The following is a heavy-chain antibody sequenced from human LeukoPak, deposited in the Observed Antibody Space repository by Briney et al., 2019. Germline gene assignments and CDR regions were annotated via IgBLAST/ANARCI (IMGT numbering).Heavy chain of an antibody. Sequence: SETLSLTCTVSGGSISSGDYYWSWIRQPPGKGLEWIGYIFYSGSTYYNPSLKSRVTISVDTSKNQFSLKLSSVTAPDTAVYYCAREGQQLVPPFDYWGQGTLVTVSS. D-gene: IGHD6-6*01. CDR3: AREGQQLVPPFDY. CDR1: GGSISSGDYY. J-gene: IGHJ4*02. CDR2: IFYSGST. V-gene: IGHV4-30-4*08.